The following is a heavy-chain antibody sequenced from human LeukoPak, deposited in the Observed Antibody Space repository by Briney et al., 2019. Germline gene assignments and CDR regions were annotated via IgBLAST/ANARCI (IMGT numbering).Heavy chain of an antibody. J-gene: IGHJ4*02. D-gene: IGHD3-22*01. CDR1: GFTFSNYA. V-gene: IGHV3-23*01. CDR2: ISGSGGST. CDR3: AKNAYDSSCYHPDY. Sequence: GGSLRLSCAASGFTFSNYAMSWVRQAPGKGLEWVSAISGSGGSTYYADCVKGRFTISRDNSKATLYLQMNSLRAEDTAVYYCAKNAYDSSCYHPDYWGQGTLVTVSS.